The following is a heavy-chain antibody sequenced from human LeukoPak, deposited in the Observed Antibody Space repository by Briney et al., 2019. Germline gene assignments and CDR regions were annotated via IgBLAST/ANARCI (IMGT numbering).Heavy chain of an antibody. CDR3: ARDPQGSSAI. CDR2: INPHSGKT. Sequence: ASVKVSCKASGYTFTSYGISWVRQAPGQGLEWMGWINPHSGKTGYAQKFQGRVTMTTDTSASTAYMELRSLRSDDTAVYYCARDPQGSSAIWGQGTLVTVSS. CDR1: GYTFTSYG. D-gene: IGHD6-6*01. V-gene: IGHV1-18*01. J-gene: IGHJ4*02.